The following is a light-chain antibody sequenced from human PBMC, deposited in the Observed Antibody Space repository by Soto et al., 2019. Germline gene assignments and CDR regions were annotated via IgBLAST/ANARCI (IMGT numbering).Light chain of an antibody. V-gene: IGKV3-20*01. J-gene: IGKJ1*01. Sequence: ELVLTQSPGSLSLYPGARATISCRASQMITPSYSAWYQQKPGQAPRLLSYATSSRASGIPDRFSGSGSGTTFSLTISRLEPEDSAVYFCQQYGYSPRTFGQGTKV. CDR3: QQYGYSPRT. CDR1: QMITPSY. CDR2: ATS.